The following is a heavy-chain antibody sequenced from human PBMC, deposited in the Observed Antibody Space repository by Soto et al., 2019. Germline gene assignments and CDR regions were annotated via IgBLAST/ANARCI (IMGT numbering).Heavy chain of an antibody. J-gene: IGHJ1*01. CDR1: GYTFTSYD. D-gene: IGHD3-10*01. V-gene: IGHV1-8*01. CDR2: MNPNNGNT. Sequence: QVQLVQSGAEVKKPGASVKVSCKASGYTFTSYDISWVRQATGQGLEWMGWMNPNNGNTDYAPKFQGRVTLTMNTSISTAYMELSSLRSEDTAVYYCARSRRNYYALGSYSDFRHWGQGTLVTVSS. CDR3: ARSRRNYYALGSYSDFRH.